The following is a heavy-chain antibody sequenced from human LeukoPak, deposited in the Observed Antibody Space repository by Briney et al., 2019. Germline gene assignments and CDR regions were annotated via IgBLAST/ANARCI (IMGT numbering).Heavy chain of an antibody. CDR2: IYYSGST. CDR1: GVSISSSSYY. D-gene: IGHD3-10*01. CDR3: ARRPVRGWFDP. Sequence: TSETLSLTCTVSGVSISSSSYYWGWLRQPPGKGLEWIGSIYYSGSTYYNPSLKSRDTISVDTSKNQFSLKLSSVTAADTAVYYCARRPVRGWFDPWGQGTLVTVSS. J-gene: IGHJ5*02. V-gene: IGHV4-39*01.